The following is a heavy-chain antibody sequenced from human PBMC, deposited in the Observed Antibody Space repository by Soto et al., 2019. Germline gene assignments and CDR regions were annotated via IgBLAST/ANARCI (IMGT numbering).Heavy chain of an antibody. CDR2: INPSGGST. V-gene: IGHV1-46*01. CDR1: GYTFTSYY. J-gene: IGHJ4*02. D-gene: IGHD5-18*01. Sequence: QVQLVQSGAEVKRPGASVKVSCKASGYTFTSYYMHWVRQAPGQGLEWMGIINPSGGSTSYAQKFQGRVTMTRDTSATTVYMELSSLRSEDPAVYYCARAGYSYDSPGDYWAREPWSPSPQ. CDR3: ARAGYSYDSPGDY.